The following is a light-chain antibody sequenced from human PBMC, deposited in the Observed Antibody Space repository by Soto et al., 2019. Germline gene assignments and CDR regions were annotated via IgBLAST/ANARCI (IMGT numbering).Light chain of an antibody. Sequence: LVFTQYPDTLSLSPGERSSLSCRASQSVHTFLAWYQQQPGQAPRLLIYGASTRATGVPAMFSGSGSGTAFTPTISSLEPEDFAVYYCQQRSNWPPITVGQGTRLEI. CDR1: QSVHTF. J-gene: IGKJ5*01. CDR2: GAS. CDR3: QQRSNWPPIT. V-gene: IGKV3-11*01.